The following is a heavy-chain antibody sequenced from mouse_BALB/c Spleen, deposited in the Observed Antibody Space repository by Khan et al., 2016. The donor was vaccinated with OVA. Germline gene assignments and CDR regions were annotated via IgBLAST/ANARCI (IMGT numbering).Heavy chain of an antibody. CDR1: GYIFNSYM. Sequence: QVQLQQSGAELARPGASVKMSCTASGYIFNSYMIHWVKQRPGQGLEWIGDINPRSDDNNYTPKFQDKATLTADTSSSTAYLQLSSLTSEDTADYYCARGDCGSFGYWGQGTLVTVSA. CDR3: ARGDCGSFGY. V-gene: IGHV1-4*01. J-gene: IGHJ3*01. CDR2: INPRSDDN. D-gene: IGHD1-1*01.